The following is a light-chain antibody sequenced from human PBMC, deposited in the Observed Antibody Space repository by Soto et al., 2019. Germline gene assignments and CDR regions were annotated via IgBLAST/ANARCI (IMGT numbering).Light chain of an antibody. CDR2: DVS. CDR1: EDVNGW. CDR3: QHYNSYPFT. V-gene: IGKV1-5*01. J-gene: IGKJ3*01. Sequence: DIQMTQSPSTLSASVGDRVTITCRASEDVNGWLAWYQQKPGTAPKLLIYDVSTLESGVPSRFSGSGSGTEFTLTSIRLQPDDFSTFYCQHYNSYPFTFGPGTKVDIK.